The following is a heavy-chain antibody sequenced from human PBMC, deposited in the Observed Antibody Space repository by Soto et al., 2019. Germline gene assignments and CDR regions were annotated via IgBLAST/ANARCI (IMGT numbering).Heavy chain of an antibody. D-gene: IGHD3-9*01. Sequence: QLQLTQSGGEARKPGASVRVSCEASGYKFSTYAISWLRQAPGQGLEWMGLITPNIGYTNYAQKFQGRLMLTTDIPSSPAYMELTSVRYDDTAMYYCATSYDTGFTPWGQGTLVSVS. CDR3: ATSYDTGFTP. V-gene: IGHV1-18*01. J-gene: IGHJ5*02. CDR2: ITPNIGYT. CDR1: GYKFSTYA.